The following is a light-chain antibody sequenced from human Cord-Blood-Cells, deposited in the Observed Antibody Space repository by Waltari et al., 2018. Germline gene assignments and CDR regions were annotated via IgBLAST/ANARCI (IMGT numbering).Light chain of an antibody. V-gene: IGLV1-40*01. J-gene: IGLJ3*02. CDR2: GNS. CDR3: QSYDSSLSGSV. CDR1: SSNIAAGYD. Sequence: QSVLTQPPSVSGAPGQRVTISCTGSSSNIAAGYDVNWYQQPPGNAPKLLIYGNSNRPSGVPDRFSGSKSGTSASLAITGLQAEDEADYYCQSYDSSLSGSVFGGGTKLTVL.